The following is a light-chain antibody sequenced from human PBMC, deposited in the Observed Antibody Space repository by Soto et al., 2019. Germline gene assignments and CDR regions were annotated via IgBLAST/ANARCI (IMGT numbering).Light chain of an antibody. CDR3: MQALQNPPWT. CDR1: QSLLHSNGYNY. J-gene: IGKJ1*01. Sequence: DIVMTQSPLSLPVTPGEPASISCRSSQSLLHSNGYNYLDWYLQKPGQSPQLLIYLGSNRASGVPDRFSGSGSGTDFTLKISRVEAEDVGVYYCMQALQNPPWTFGKGTKVDIX. CDR2: LGS. V-gene: IGKV2-28*01.